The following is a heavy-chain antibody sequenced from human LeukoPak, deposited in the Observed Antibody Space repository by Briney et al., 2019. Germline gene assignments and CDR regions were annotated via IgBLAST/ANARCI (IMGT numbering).Heavy chain of an antibody. CDR1: GFTFSSYG. CDR3: ARDVLGTVGAATDY. J-gene: IGHJ4*02. D-gene: IGHD1-26*01. V-gene: IGHV3-20*04. CDR2: INWNGDST. Sequence: GRSLRLSCAASGFTFSSYGMTWVRQAPGKGLEWVSGINWNGDSTGYTDSVKGRFTISRDNAKNALYLHMNSLRVEDTAFYYCARDVLGTVGAATDYWGQGTLVTVSS.